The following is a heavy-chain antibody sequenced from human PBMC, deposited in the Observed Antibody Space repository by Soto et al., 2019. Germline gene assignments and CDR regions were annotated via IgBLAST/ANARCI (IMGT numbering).Heavy chain of an antibody. CDR2: ISYDGSNK. D-gene: IGHD3-9*01. Sequence: PGGSLRLSCAASGFTFSSYAMHWVRQAPGKGLEWVAVISYDGSNKYYADSVKGRFTISRDNSKNTLYLQMNSLRAEDTAVYYCARGGYFDSYYYYGMDVWGQGTTVTVSS. CDR1: GFTFSSYA. J-gene: IGHJ6*02. CDR3: ARGGYFDSYYYYGMDV. V-gene: IGHV3-30-3*01.